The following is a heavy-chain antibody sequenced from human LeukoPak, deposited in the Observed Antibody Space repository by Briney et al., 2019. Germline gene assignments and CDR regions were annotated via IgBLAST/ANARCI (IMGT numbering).Heavy chain of an antibody. CDR1: GVSISSYY. J-gene: IGHJ6*03. V-gene: IGHV4-59*08. CDR3: ARGYSSSYYYYYYMDV. D-gene: IGHD6-6*01. Sequence: SETLSLTCTVSGVSISSYYWSWIRQPPGKGLEWIGYIYYSGSTNYNPSLKSRVTISVDTSKNQFSLKLSSVTAADTAVYYCARGYSSSYYYYYYMDVWGKGTTVTVSS. CDR2: IYYSGST.